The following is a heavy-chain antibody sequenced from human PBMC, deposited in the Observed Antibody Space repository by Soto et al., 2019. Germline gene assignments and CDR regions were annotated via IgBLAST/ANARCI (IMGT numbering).Heavy chain of an antibody. CDR3: ARLGRHSGYEQPFDY. CDR2: LHYSGST. D-gene: IGHD5-12*01. J-gene: IGHJ4*02. Sequence: PSETLSLTCTVSGVSISSNDYYWGWVRQPPGKGLEWIGSLHYSGSTYYNPSLKSRVTISVDTSKNQFSLRVISVTAADTAVYYCARLGRHSGYEQPFDYWGQGTLVTVSS. CDR1: GVSISSNDYY. V-gene: IGHV4-39*01.